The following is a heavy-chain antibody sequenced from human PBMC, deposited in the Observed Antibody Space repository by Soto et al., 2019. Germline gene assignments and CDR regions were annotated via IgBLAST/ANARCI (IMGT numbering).Heavy chain of an antibody. CDR2: ARNDPRARTT. Sequence: EMQLVESGGGLVQPGGSLRLSCAASGFTFSDYHMEWVRQAPGKGLEWIGRARNDPRARTTQHAASVRGRFITSRDDSEHSLYLQMNSLKTEDTAVYYCVGRLQYWGQGTLVTVSS. CDR3: VGRLQY. V-gene: IGHV3-72*01. CDR1: GFTFSDYH. J-gene: IGHJ4*02.